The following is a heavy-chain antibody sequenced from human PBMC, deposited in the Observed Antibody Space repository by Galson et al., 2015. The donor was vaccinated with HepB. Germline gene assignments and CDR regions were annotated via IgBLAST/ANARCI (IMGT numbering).Heavy chain of an antibody. D-gene: IGHD3-16*02. Sequence: SVKVSCKASGYTFTGYYMHWVRQAPGQGLEWMGRINPNSGGTNYAQKFQGRVTMTRGTSISTAYMELSRLRSDDTAVYYCARDLGDYIWGSYPADAFDIWGQGTMVTVSS. CDR2: INPNSGGT. CDR1: GYTFTGYY. J-gene: IGHJ3*02. CDR3: ARDLGDYIWGSYPADAFDI. V-gene: IGHV1-2*06.